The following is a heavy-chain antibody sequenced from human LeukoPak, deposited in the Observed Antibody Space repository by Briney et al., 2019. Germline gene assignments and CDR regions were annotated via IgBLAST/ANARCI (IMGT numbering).Heavy chain of an antibody. CDR3: ARGRFGSC. Sequence: RPGGSLRLSCTASGFTFSGYEMNWVRQAPGKGLEWVSYISSSGNSIYYADSVKGRFTNSRDNAKNSLYLQMNSLRAEDMAVYYCARGRFGSCWGQGTLVTVSS. D-gene: IGHD6-13*01. CDR1: GFTFSGYE. J-gene: IGHJ1*01. CDR2: ISSSGNSI. V-gene: IGHV3-48*03.